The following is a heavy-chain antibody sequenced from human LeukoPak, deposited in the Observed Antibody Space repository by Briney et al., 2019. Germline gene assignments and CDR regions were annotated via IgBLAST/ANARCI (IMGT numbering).Heavy chain of an antibody. CDR1: GGSFSGYY. J-gene: IGHJ4*02. D-gene: IGHD2-15*01. V-gene: IGHV4-34*01. CDR3: ARRKVVVAADFDY. Sequence: PSETPSLTCAVYGGSFSGYYWSWIRQPPGKGLEWIGEINHSGSTNYNPSLKSRVTISVDTSKNQFSLKLSSVTAADTAVYYCARRKVVVAADFDYWGQGTLVTVSS. CDR2: INHSGST.